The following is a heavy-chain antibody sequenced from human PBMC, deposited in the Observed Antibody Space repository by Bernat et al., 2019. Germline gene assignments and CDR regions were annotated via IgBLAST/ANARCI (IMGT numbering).Heavy chain of an antibody. D-gene: IGHD6-13*01. Sequence: QVQLVESGGGVVQPGRSLRLSCAASGFTFSSYGMHWVRQAPGKGLEWVAVISYDGSNKYYADSVKCRFTISRDNSKNTLYLQMNSLRAEDTAVYYCAKDGSSSWYFDYWGQGTLVTVSS. CDR1: GFTFSSYG. J-gene: IGHJ4*02. V-gene: IGHV3-30*18. CDR3: AKDGSSSWYFDY. CDR2: ISYDGSNK.